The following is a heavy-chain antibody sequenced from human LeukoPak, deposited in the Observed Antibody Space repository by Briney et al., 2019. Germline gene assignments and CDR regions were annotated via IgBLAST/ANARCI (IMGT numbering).Heavy chain of an antibody. CDR3: AKEDIVATMFDY. D-gene: IGHD5-12*01. CDR2: ISSSGSTI. CDR1: GFTFSDYY. V-gene: IGHV3-11*04. Sequence: GGSLRLSCAASGFTFSDYYMSWIRQAPGKGLEWVSYISSSGSTIYYADSVKGRFTISRDNAKNSLYLQMNSLRAEDTAVYYCAKEDIVATMFDYWGQGTLVTVSS. J-gene: IGHJ4*02.